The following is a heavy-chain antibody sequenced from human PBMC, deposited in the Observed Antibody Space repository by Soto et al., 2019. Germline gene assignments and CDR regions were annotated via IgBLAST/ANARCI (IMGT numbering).Heavy chain of an antibody. V-gene: IGHV4-31*03. D-gene: IGHD1-26*01. CDR1: GVSISNGGYY. CDR3: EGTYYGYTDY. J-gene: IGHJ4*02. CDR2: IYYSGST. Sequence: QVQLQESGPGLVKPSQTLSLTCTVSGVSISNGGYYWSWIRHHPGKGLEWIGYIYYSGSTYYNPSLKSRVTISVDTSKNQFSLKLSAVTAADTAVYYCEGTYYGYTDYWGQGTLVTVSS.